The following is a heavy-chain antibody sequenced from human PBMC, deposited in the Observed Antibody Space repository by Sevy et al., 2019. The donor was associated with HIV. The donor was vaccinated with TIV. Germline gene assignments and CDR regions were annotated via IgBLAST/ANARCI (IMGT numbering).Heavy chain of an antibody. CDR1: GYTLTELS. D-gene: IGHD6-6*01. CDR3: ATIFFSQYSSSPRGYYYYGMDV. CDR2: FDPEDGET. Sequence: ASVKVSCKVSGYTLTELSMHWVRQAPGKGLEWMGGFDPEDGETIYAQRFQGRVTMTEDTSTDKAYMELSSLRSEDTAVYYCATIFFSQYSSSPRGYYYYGMDVWGQGTTVTVSS. J-gene: IGHJ6*02. V-gene: IGHV1-24*01.